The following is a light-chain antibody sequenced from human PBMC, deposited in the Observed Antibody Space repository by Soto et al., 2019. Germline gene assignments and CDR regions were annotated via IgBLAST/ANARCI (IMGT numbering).Light chain of an antibody. CDR1: QSLLRSNGYNY. V-gene: IGKV2-28*01. J-gene: IGKJ3*01. Sequence: VITQSPLSLAVTFGEPASISCRSSQSLLRSNGYNYLDWYLQKPGQSPQLLIYLGSNRPSGAPDRFSGSGSSTEFTLTIARVEAEDVGRYYCMKSLESVITFGPGTKLDVK. CDR3: MKSLESVIT. CDR2: LGS.